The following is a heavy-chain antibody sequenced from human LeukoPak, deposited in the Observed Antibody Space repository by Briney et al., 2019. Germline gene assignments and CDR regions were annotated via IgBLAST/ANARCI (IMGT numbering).Heavy chain of an antibody. V-gene: IGHV3-7*01. Sequence: GGSLRLSCAASGFTFSSYWMSWVRQAPGKGLEWVANIKQDGSEKYYVDSVKGRFTISRDNAKNSLYLQMNSLRAEDTAVYYCARVGGSSGYYYFDYWGQGTLVTVPS. J-gene: IGHJ4*02. CDR1: GFTFSSYW. D-gene: IGHD3-22*01. CDR2: IKQDGSEK. CDR3: ARVGGSSGYYYFDY.